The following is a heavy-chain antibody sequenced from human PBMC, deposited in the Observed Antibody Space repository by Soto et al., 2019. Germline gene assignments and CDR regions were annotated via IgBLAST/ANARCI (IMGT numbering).Heavy chain of an antibody. Sequence: QVQLVQSGAEVKKPGASVKVSCKASGYTFTSYDINWLRQATGQGREWMGWMNPNSGNTGYAQKFQGRFTMTRNTSKSTAYMDLSSLRYEDTDEYYCARNGILTGQTGDYWGKGTLVTGSS. V-gene: IGHV1-8*01. CDR2: MNPNSGNT. J-gene: IGHJ4*02. CDR1: GYTFTSYD. D-gene: IGHD3-9*01. CDR3: ARNGILTGQTGDY.